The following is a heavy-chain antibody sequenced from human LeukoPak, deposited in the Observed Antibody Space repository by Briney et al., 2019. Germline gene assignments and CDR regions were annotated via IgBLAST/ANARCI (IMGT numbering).Heavy chain of an antibody. CDR3: TTPVPTGVDP. CDR2: IKSKTDGGTT. Sequence: SGGSLRLSCAASGSTFSSYGMHWVRRAPGKGLEWVGRIKSKTDGGTTDYAAPVKGRFTISRDDSKNTLYLQMNSLKTEHTAVYYCTTPVPTGVDPWGQGTLVTVSS. V-gene: IGHV3-15*01. D-gene: IGHD1-14*01. J-gene: IGHJ5*02. CDR1: GSTFSSYG.